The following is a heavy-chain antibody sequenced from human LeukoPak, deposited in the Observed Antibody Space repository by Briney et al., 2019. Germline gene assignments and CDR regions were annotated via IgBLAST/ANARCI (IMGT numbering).Heavy chain of an antibody. D-gene: IGHD6-13*01. CDR2: INHSGST. CDR3: AREGSSSWYVDAFDI. CDR1: GGSFSGYY. V-gene: IGHV4-34*01. J-gene: IGHJ3*02. Sequence: PSETLSLTCAVYGGSFSGYYWSWIRQPPGKGLEWIGEINHSGSTNYNPSLKSRVTISVDTSKNQFSLKLSSVTAADTAVYYCAREGSSSWYVDAFDIWGQGTMVTVSS.